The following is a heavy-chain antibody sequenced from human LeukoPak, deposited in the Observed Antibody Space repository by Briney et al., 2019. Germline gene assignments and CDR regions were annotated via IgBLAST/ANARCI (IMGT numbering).Heavy chain of an antibody. CDR3: ASASSSPSFDY. V-gene: IGHV3-7*01. CDR1: GFTFSRHW. Sequence: QPGGSLRLSCAASGFTFSRHWMSWVRQAPGKGLEWVASINPDGSEKYYVDSVKGRFTISRDNAKNSLYLQMNSLRAEDTAVYYCASASSSPSFDYWGQGTLVTVSS. CDR2: INPDGSEK. D-gene: IGHD6-6*01. J-gene: IGHJ4*02.